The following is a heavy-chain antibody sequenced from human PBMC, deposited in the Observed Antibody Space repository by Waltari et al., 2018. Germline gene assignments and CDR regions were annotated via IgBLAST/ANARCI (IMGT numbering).Heavy chain of an antibody. D-gene: IGHD2-2*01. Sequence: QVQLVQSGSELKKPGASVKVSCKASGYSFTNYAINWIRQAPGQGLELMGWINNNTRNPVYVQGFTGRFVFSLDTSVNTAYLQINSLKAEDTAVYFCAREVVPPARVVVNWFDPWGQGTLVTVSS. J-gene: IGHJ5*02. CDR3: AREVVPPARVVVNWFDP. V-gene: IGHV7-4-1*02. CDR2: INNNTRNP. CDR1: GYSFTNYA.